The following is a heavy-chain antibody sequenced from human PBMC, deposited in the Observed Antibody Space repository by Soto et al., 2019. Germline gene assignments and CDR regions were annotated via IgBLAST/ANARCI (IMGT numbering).Heavy chain of an antibody. CDR3: ARDIVRFVVVAAPYYYYGMDV. D-gene: IGHD2-15*01. CDR1: GFTFSSYA. J-gene: IGHJ6*02. Sequence: GGSLRLSCAASGFTFSSYAMHWVRQATGKGLEWVAVISYDGSNKYYADSVKGRFTISRDNSKNTLYLQMNSLRAEDTAVYYCARDIVRFVVVAAPYYYYGMDVWGQGTTVTVSS. CDR2: ISYDGSNK. V-gene: IGHV3-30-3*01.